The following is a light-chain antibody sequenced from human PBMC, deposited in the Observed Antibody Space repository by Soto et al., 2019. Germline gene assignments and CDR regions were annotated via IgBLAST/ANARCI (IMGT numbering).Light chain of an antibody. CDR1: QSVRSSY. V-gene: IGKV3-20*01. CDR3: QQYGSSPPT. CDR2: GAS. J-gene: IGKJ1*01. Sequence: EIVLTQSPGTLSLSPGERATLSCRASQSVRSSYFAWYQQKPGQAPRILIYGASSRATGIPDRFSGSGSGTDFTLTISRLETEDFAVYYCQQYGSSPPTFGQGTKVEIK.